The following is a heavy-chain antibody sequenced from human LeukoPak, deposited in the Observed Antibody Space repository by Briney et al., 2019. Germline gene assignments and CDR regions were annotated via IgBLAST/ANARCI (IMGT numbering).Heavy chain of an antibody. Sequence: SETLSLTCAISGGSISSGGYSWSWIRQPPGKGLEWIGYIYHSGSTYYNPSLKSRVTISVDRSKNQFSLKLSSVTAADTAVYYCAREDYYGSGSPDYWGQGTLVTVSS. CDR2: IYHSGST. D-gene: IGHD3-10*01. V-gene: IGHV4-30-2*01. J-gene: IGHJ4*02. CDR3: AREDYYGSGSPDY. CDR1: GGSISSGGYS.